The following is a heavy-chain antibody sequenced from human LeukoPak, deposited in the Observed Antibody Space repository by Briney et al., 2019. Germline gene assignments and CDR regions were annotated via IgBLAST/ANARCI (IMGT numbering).Heavy chain of an antibody. Sequence: ASVKVSCKASGYTFTSYEINWVRQATGQGLEWVGWMNPNSGDTAYAQKFQDRVTMTRSTSISTAYMELSSLRSEDTAVYYCARGLGSYDSNELTWPMISFWGQGTLVTVSS. CDR2: MNPNSGDT. CDR3: ARGLGSYDSNELTWPMISF. J-gene: IGHJ4*02. CDR1: GYTFTSYE. V-gene: IGHV1-8*01. D-gene: IGHD3-22*01.